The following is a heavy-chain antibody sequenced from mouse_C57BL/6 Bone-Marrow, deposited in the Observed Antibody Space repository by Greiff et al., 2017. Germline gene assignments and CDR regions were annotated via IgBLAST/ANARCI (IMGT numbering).Heavy chain of an antibody. CDR1: GYTFTSYW. D-gene: IGHD2-4*01. V-gene: IGHV1-7*01. Sequence: VQLQQSGAELAKPGASVKLSCKASGYTFTSYWMHWVKQRPGQGLEWIGYINPSSGYTKYNQKFKDKAILTADKSSSTAYMQLSSLTYEDSAVYYCARWGDYDLYWYFDVWGTGTTVTVSS. CDR2: INPSSGYT. J-gene: IGHJ1*03. CDR3: ARWGDYDLYWYFDV.